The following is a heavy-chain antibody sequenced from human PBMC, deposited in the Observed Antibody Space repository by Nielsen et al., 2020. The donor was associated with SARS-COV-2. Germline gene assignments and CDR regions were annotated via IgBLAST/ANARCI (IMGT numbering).Heavy chain of an antibody. CDR1: GFTFSSYG. Sequence: GESLKISCAASGFTFSSYGMHWVRQAPGKGLEWVAVIWYDGSNKYYADSVKGRFTISRDNSKNTLYLQMNSLRAEDTAVYYCARDLALGEDLDYWGQGTLVTVSS. J-gene: IGHJ4*02. D-gene: IGHD1-26*01. CDR2: IWYDGSNK. CDR3: ARDLALGEDLDY. V-gene: IGHV3-33*01.